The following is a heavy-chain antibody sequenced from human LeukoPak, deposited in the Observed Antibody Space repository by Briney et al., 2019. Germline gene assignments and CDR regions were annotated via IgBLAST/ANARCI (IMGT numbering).Heavy chain of an antibody. CDR1: GLTGSHNY. J-gene: IGHJ5*02. D-gene: IGHD4-23*01. V-gene: IGHV3-53*01. CDR3: IVFGGSNH. Sequence: GGSLRLSCAASGLTGSHNYVSWVRQAPGKGLEWVSAIHTSGGTCYADSVKGRFTISRDTSKNTLYLQVNSLRVEDTAVYYCIVFGGSNHWGQGTLVTVSS. CDR2: IHTSGGT.